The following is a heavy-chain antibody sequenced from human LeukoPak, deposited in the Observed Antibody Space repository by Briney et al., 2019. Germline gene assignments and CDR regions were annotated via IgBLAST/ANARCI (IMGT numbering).Heavy chain of an antibody. Sequence: SETLSLTCTVSGGSISSYYWSWIRQPPGKGLEWIGYIYTSGSTNYNPSLKSRVTISVDTSKNQFSLNLSSVTAADTAVFYYARHWEYCSSSSCSSDAFDIWGQGTMVAVSS. D-gene: IGHD2-2*01. CDR2: IYTSGST. CDR1: GGSISSYY. J-gene: IGHJ3*02. V-gene: IGHV4-4*09. CDR3: ARHWEYCSSSSCSSDAFDI.